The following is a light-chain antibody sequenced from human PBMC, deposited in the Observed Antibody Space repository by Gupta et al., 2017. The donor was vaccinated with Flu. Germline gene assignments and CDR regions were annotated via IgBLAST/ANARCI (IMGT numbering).Light chain of an antibody. Sequence: SPATLSLSPGERATLSCRASQNVDVYVHRFQQKPGQAPRLLIYDASNRAPGIPDRFSSSGSGTDFTLTISSREPEDFAVYYCQQRRNWTTFGQGTKIETK. CDR2: DAS. V-gene: IGKV3-11*01. CDR3: QQRRNWTT. J-gene: IGKJ2*01. CDR1: QNVDVY.